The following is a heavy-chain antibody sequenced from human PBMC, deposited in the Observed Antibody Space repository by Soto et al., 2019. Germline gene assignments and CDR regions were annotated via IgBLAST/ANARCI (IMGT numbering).Heavy chain of an antibody. CDR1: GGTFSSYA. D-gene: IGHD6-13*01. J-gene: IGHJ5*02. CDR3: AVLSARYSSSWYGVDP. CDR2: IIPIFGTA. Sequence: QVPLVQSGAEVKKPGSSVKVSCKASGGTFSSYAITWVRQAPGQGREWMGGIIPIFGTANYAQKFQGRVTITADECPSTAYMELSSLRSADTAVYYCAVLSARYSSSWYGVDPWGQGTLVTVSS. V-gene: IGHV1-69*01.